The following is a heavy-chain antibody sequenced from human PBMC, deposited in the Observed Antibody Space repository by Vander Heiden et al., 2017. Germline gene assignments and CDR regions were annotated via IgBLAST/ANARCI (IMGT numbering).Heavy chain of an antibody. J-gene: IGHJ6*02. CDR3: AKHKQLKRYYYYGMDV. CDR2: ISGSGGST. CDR1: GFTFSPYA. D-gene: IGHD6-6*01. Sequence: EVQLLESGGGLVQPGGSLRLSCAASGFTFSPYAMSWVRQAPGKGLEWVSAISGSGGSTYYADSVKGRFTISRDNSKNTLYLQMNSLRAEDTAVYYCAKHKQLKRYYYYGMDVWGQGTTVTVSS. V-gene: IGHV3-23*01.